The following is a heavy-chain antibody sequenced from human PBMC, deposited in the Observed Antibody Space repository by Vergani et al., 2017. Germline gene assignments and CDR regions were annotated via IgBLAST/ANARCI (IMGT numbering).Heavy chain of an antibody. CDR3: AKDNVPGYYDSSGYCDY. CDR1: GFTFSSYW. Sequence: EVQLVESGGGLVQPGGSLRLSCAASGFTFSSYWMSWVRQAPGKGLEWVANIKQDGSEKYYVDSVKGRFTISRDNSKNTMFLKMNNLRAEDTAVYYCAKDNVPGYYDSSGYCDYWGQGTLVTVSS. D-gene: IGHD3-22*01. CDR2: IKQDGSEK. J-gene: IGHJ4*02. V-gene: IGHV3-7*03.